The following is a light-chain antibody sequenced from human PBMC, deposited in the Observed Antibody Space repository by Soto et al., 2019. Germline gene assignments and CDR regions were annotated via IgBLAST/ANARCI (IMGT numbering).Light chain of an antibody. J-gene: IGKJ2*01. CDR1: QSISSW. CDR3: QQYNSYYT. V-gene: IGKV1-5*03. Sequence: DIQMTQSPSTLSASVGDRVTITCRASQSISSWLAWYQRKPGKAPKLLIYKASSLESAVPSRFSGSGSGTQFTLTISSLQPDDVATYYYQQYNSYYTFGQGTKLESK. CDR2: KAS.